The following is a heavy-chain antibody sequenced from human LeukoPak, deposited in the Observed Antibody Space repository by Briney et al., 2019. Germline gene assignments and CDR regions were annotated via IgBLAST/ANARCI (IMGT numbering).Heavy chain of an antibody. Sequence: GASVKVSCKTSGYTFSDYYIHWIRQAPGQGLEWVGWINPNSGDTDYAQKFQGRVTVTRDTSISTAYMELRSLRSDDTAVYYCARVSTVRGVIISTGRNAFDIWGQGTMVTVSS. CDR3: ARVSTVRGVIISTGRNAFDI. CDR1: GYTFSDYY. CDR2: INPNSGDT. J-gene: IGHJ3*02. V-gene: IGHV1-2*02. D-gene: IGHD3-10*01.